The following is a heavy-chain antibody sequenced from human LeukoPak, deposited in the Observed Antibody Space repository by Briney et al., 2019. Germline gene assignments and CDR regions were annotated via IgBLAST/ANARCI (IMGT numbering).Heavy chain of an antibody. CDR3: ARYRNEALFAFDI. Sequence: SETLSLTCTVSGGSISPYYWSWIRQPPGKGLEWIGYIYYSGSTNYNPSLKGRVTISVDTSKNQFSLKLSSLTPADTAVYYCARYRNEALFAFDIWGQGTMVTVSS. V-gene: IGHV4-59*01. D-gene: IGHD1-14*01. CDR2: IYYSGST. J-gene: IGHJ3*02. CDR1: GGSISPYY.